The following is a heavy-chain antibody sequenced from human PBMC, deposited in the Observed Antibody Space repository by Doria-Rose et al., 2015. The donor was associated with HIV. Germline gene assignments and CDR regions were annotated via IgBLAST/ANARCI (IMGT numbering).Heavy chain of an antibody. D-gene: IGHD6-13*01. Sequence: SGPVLVKPTETLTLTCTVSGVSLSSPGMGVSWIRQPPGKALEWLANIFTDDVGSCQTSLKRRLTISRDTAKSQVFLTRTNMDPEDTATYYCARIQSSRWYHKHCVDFWAQGTLVSVST. CDR3: ARIQSSRWYHKHCVDF. V-gene: IGHV2-26*01. CDR1: GVSLSSPGMG. CDR2: IFTDDVG. J-gene: IGHJ4*02.